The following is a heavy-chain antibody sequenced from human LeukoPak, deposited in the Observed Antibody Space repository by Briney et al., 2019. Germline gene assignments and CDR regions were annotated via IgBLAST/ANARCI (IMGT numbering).Heavy chain of an antibody. Sequence: SETLSLTCTVSGGSISGSSYYWGWIRQPPGKGLEWIGSIYYSGSTYYNPSLKSRVTISVDTSKNQFSLKLSSVTAADTAVYYCARLPRIMITFGGVNWGQGTLVTVSS. CDR3: ARLPRIMITFGGVN. J-gene: IGHJ4*02. V-gene: IGHV4-39*01. CDR1: GGSISGSSYY. CDR2: IYYSGST. D-gene: IGHD3-16*01.